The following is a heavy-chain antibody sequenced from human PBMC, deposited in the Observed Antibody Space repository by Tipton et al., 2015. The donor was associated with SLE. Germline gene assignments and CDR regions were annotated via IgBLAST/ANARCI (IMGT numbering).Heavy chain of an antibody. CDR2: INHGGST. CDR1: GGSFSGYY. D-gene: IGHD5-18*01. Sequence: TLSLTCVVYGGSFSGYYWSWIRQPPGKGLEWIGEINHGGSTNYNPSLKSRVTISVDTSKNQFSLKLSSVTAADTAVYYCARGHTAMVGSLYYYGMDVWGQGTTVTVSS. J-gene: IGHJ6*02. V-gene: IGHV4-34*01. CDR3: ARGHTAMVGSLYYYGMDV.